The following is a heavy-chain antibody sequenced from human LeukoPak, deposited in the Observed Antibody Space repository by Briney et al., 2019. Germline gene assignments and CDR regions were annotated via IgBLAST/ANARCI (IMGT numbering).Heavy chain of an antibody. J-gene: IGHJ4*02. Sequence: ASVKVSCKASGYTFDKFGIARVRQAPGQGLEWKGWISPQNGNTKYAQKVQDRVSMTIDTSTSTTYMELRSMTSDDIAVYYPARAAPIVTWGQGTLVTVSS. CDR2: ISPQNGNT. CDR1: GYTFDKFG. V-gene: IGHV1-18*03. D-gene: IGHD3-16*02. CDR3: ARAAPIVT.